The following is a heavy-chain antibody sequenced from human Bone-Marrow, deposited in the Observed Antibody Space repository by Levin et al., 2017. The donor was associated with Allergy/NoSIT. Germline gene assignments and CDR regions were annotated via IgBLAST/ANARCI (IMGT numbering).Heavy chain of an antibody. CDR3: AKDKYSSSWSDGFQT. Sequence: GGSLRLSCTASGFTFSDYAMSWVRQAPGKGLEWLSAISGSGSSTFYPDSVKGRFPVSRDNSMRTLYLQMDSLSAEDTAMYYCAKDKYSSSWSDGFQTWGQGTMVVVSS. J-gene: IGHJ3*01. CDR2: ISGSGSST. CDR1: GFTFSDYA. V-gene: IGHV3-23*01. D-gene: IGHD6-13*01.